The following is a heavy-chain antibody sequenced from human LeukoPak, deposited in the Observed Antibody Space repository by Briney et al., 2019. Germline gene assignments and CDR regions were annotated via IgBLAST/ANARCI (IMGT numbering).Heavy chain of an antibody. CDR2: ISASGGIT. CDR3: AKKGGSTPYYGMDV. D-gene: IGHD1-26*01. J-gene: IGHJ6*02. V-gene: IGHV3-23*01. CDR1: GFTSSSYA. Sequence: GGSLRLSCAASGFTSSSYAMTWVRQAPGKGLEWVSGISASGGITHYADSVKGRLTISRDNSKNTLYLQMNTLRVDDTAVYYCAKKGGSTPYYGMDVWGHGTTVTVSS.